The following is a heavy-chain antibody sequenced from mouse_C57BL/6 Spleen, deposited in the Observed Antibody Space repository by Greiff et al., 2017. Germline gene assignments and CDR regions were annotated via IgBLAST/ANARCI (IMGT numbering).Heavy chain of an antibody. Sequence: LVESGPELVKPGASVKISCKASGYSFTGYYMNWVKQSPEKSLEWIGEINPSTGGTTYNQKFKAKATLTVDKSSSTAYMQLKSLTSEDSAVYYCARYYYGSSYPDYWGQGTTRTVSS. CDR2: INPSTGGT. J-gene: IGHJ2*01. V-gene: IGHV1-42*01. CDR3: ARYYYGSSYPDY. CDR1: GYSFTGYY. D-gene: IGHD1-1*01.